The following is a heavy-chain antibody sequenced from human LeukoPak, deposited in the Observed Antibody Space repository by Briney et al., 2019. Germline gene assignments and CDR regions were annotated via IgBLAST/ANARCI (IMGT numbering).Heavy chain of an antibody. CDR2: INPNSGGT. CDR1: GYTFTGYY. Sequence: ASVKVSCKASGYTFTGYYMHWGREAPGQGREWMGRINPNSGGTNYAQKFQGRVTMTRDTSISTAYMELRRLRSDDTAVYYCARGSTTRLVNRTGYYFDDWGQGTLVTVSS. CDR3: ARGSTTRLVNRTGYYFDD. J-gene: IGHJ4*02. D-gene: IGHD6-19*01. V-gene: IGHV1-2*06.